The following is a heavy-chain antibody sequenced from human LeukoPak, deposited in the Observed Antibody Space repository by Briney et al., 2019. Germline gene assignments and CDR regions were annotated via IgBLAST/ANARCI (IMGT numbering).Heavy chain of an antibody. V-gene: IGHV3-30*18. J-gene: IGHJ4*02. CDR3: AKDRGTPNEYYFDY. CDR1: RFTFSSYG. CDR2: ISYDGSNK. D-gene: IGHD1-1*01. Sequence: GGSLRLSCAASRFTFSSYGMHWVRQAPGKGLEWVAVISYDGSNKYYADSVKGRFTISRDNSKNTLYLQMNSLRAEDTAVYYCAKDRGTPNEYYFDYWGQGTLVTVSS.